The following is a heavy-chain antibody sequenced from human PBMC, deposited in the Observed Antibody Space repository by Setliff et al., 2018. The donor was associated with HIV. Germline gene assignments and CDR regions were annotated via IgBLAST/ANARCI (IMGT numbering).Heavy chain of an antibody. J-gene: IGHJ4*02. CDR3: ARDLYPLTTRYSFDS. Sequence: GGSLRLSCAASGFTFSSYGMHWVRQAPGKGLEWVAYISYDGSSKYYADSVKGRFTISRDKSKSTLYLQMNSLRAEDTAVYYCARDLYPLTTRYSFDSWGLGTLVTVSS. CDR1: GFTFSSYG. D-gene: IGHD4-17*01. V-gene: IGHV3-30*06. CDR2: ISYDGSSK.